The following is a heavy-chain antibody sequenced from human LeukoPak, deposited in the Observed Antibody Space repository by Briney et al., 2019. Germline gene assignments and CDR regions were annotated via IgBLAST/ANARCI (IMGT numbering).Heavy chain of an antibody. V-gene: IGHV4-39*01. CDR3: ARPPASYTAEGWFDS. CDR2: IYYSGST. D-gene: IGHD1-26*01. J-gene: IGHJ5*01. CDR1: GGSISSSSYY. Sequence: PSETLSLTCTVSGGSISSSSYYWGWIRQPPGKGLEWIGSIYYSGSTYYNPSLKSRVTISVDTSKNQFSLKLSSVTAADTAVYYCARPPASYTAEGWFDSWGQGTLVTVSS.